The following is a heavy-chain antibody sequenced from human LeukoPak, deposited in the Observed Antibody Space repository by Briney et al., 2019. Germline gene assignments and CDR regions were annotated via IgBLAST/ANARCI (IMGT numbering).Heavy chain of an antibody. J-gene: IGHJ3*02. CDR3: ARGVKPGIASRQSRGGAFDI. D-gene: IGHD6-13*01. CDR1: GGSISRYY. V-gene: IGHV4-59*01. CDR2: IYYSGSSGST. Sequence: PSETLSLTCTVSGGSISRYYWSWIRQPPGKGLEWIGYIYYSGSSGSTNYNPSLKSRVTISVDTSKNQFSLKLSSVTAADTAVYYCARGVKPGIASRQSRGGAFDIWGQGTMVTVSS.